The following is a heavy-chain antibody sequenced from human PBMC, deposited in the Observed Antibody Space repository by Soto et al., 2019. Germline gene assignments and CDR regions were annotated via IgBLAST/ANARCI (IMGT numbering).Heavy chain of an antibody. V-gene: IGHV1-69*01. D-gene: IGHD6-6*01. CDR2: IIPIFGTA. Sequence: QVQLVQSGAEVKKPGSSVKVSCKASGGTFSSYAISWVRQAPGQGLEWMGGIIPIFGTANYAQKFQGRVTSTADESTSTAYMELSSLRSEDTAVYYCARDTWPSYLAAQQSFDYWGQGTLVTVSS. J-gene: IGHJ4*02. CDR1: GGTFSSYA. CDR3: ARDTWPSYLAAQQSFDY.